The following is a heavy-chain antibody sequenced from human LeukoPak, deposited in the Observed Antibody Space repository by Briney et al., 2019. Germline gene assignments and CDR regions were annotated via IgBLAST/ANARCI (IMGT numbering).Heavy chain of an antibody. CDR3: ARGLRFYYDFWSGYYPALGY. J-gene: IGHJ4*02. Sequence: PGGSLRLSCAASGFTFSSYSMNWVRQAPGKGLEWVSSISSSSSYIYYADSVKGRFTISRDNAKNSLYLQMNSLRAADTAVYYCARGLRFYYDFWSGYYPALGYWGQGTLVTVSS. V-gene: IGHV3-21*01. D-gene: IGHD3-3*01. CDR1: GFTFSSYS. CDR2: ISSSSSYI.